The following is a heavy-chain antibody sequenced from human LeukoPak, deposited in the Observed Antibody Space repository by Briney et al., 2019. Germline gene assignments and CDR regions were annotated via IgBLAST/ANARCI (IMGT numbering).Heavy chain of an antibody. V-gene: IGHV3-23*01. CDR1: GFTFSSYA. CDR2: ISGSGGST. Sequence: GGSLRLSCAASGFTFSSYAMSWVRQAPGKGLEWVPAISGSGGSTYYADSVKGRFTISRDNSKNTLYLQMNSLRAEDTAVYYCAAGDYVDNWFDPWGQGTLVTVSS. CDR3: AAGDYVDNWFDP. D-gene: IGHD4-17*01. J-gene: IGHJ5*02.